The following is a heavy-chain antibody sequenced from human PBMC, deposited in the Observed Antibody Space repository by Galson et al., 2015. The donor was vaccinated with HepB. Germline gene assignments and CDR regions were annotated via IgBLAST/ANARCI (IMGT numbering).Heavy chain of an antibody. CDR2: IYYSGST. CDR1: GGSISSSSYY. V-gene: IGHV4-39*01. Sequence: SETLSLTCTVSGGSISSSSYYWGWIRQPPGKGLEWIGSIYYSGSTYYNPSLKSRVTISVDTSKNQFSLKLSSVTAADTAVYYCARHGRGNHNIRYFDLWGRGTLVTVSS. J-gene: IGHJ2*01. CDR3: ARHGRGNHNIRYFDL. D-gene: IGHD4-23*01.